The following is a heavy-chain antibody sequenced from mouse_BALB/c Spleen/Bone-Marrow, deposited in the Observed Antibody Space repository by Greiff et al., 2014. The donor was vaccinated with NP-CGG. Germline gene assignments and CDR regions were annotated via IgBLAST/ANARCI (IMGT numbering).Heavy chain of an antibody. J-gene: IGHJ3*01. D-gene: IGHD1-1*02. Sequence: VQLKESGPELVKPGASVKVSCKASGYAFTSYNIYWVKQSHGKSLEWIGYIDPYNGDTNYNQKFKVKATLTVDKSSSTAYMHLNSLTSEDSAVYYCASGGNYEAWFAYWGQGTLVTVSA. CDR1: GYAFTSYN. CDR3: ASGGNYEAWFAY. CDR2: IDPYNGDT. V-gene: IGHV1S135*01.